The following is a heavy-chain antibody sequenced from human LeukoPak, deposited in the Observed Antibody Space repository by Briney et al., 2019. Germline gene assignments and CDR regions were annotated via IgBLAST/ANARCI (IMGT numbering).Heavy chain of an antibody. J-gene: IGHJ3*02. CDR3: ARNPSYHYDSSGPGGDAFDI. Sequence: SETLSLTCAVYGGSFSGYYWSWIRQPPGKGLEWIGEINHSGSTNYNPSLKSRVTISVDTSKNQFSLKLSSVTAADTAVYYCARNPSYHYDSSGPGGDAFDIWGQGTMVTVSS. V-gene: IGHV4-34*01. D-gene: IGHD3-22*01. CDR2: INHSGST. CDR1: GGSFSGYY.